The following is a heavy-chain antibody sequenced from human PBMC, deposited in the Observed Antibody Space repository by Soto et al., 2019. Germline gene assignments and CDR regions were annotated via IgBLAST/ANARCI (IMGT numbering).Heavy chain of an antibody. J-gene: IGHJ6*02. CDR3: AREDYDILTGDYRLDYYYGMDV. CDR1: GFTFTSYT. Sequence: EVQLVESGGGLVKPGGSLRLSCAASGFTFTSYTMHWVRQAPGKGLEWVSSISSSSSYIYYADSVKGRFTISRDNAKKSLYLQMNSLRAEDTAVYYCAREDYDILTGDYRLDYYYGMDVWGQGTTVTVFS. V-gene: IGHV3-21*02. D-gene: IGHD3-9*01. CDR2: ISSSSSYI.